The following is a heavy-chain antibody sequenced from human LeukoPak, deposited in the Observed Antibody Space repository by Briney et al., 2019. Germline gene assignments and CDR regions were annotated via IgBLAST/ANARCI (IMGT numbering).Heavy chain of an antibody. Sequence: SETLSLTCTVSGGSISSYYWSWIRQPPGKGLEWIGYMYYNGSTNYNPSLKSRVTMSVDTSKNQFSLKLSSVTAADTAVYYCARDLVLQYWGQGTLVTVSS. CDR1: GGSISSYY. D-gene: IGHD2-8*01. J-gene: IGHJ4*02. V-gene: IGHV4-59*12. CDR3: ARDLVLQY. CDR2: MYYNGST.